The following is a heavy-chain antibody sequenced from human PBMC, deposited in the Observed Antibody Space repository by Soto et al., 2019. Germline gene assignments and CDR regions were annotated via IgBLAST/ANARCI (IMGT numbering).Heavy chain of an antibody. V-gene: IGHV1-46*01. CDR1: GYSFTNCY. Sequence: ASVKVSCRPSGYSFTNCYTHWVRQAAGRGLEGMGISNPLGGDTNYAQEFQGRLTMTRHTSTSIVYMELNSLRSDDTAIYYCARSPTPKSFFDYWGQGTLVTVSS. CDR3: ARSPTPKSFFDY. CDR2: SNPLGGDT. D-gene: IGHD4-4*01. J-gene: IGHJ4*02.